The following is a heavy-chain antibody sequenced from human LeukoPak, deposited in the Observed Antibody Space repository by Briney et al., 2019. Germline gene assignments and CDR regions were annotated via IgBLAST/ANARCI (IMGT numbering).Heavy chain of an antibody. V-gene: IGHV3-30*04. CDR3: ANSGSYWDFDY. CDR2: ISYDGSNK. D-gene: IGHD1-26*01. J-gene: IGHJ4*02. CDR1: GFTFSSYA. Sequence: PGGSLRLSCAASGFTFSSYAMHWVRQAPGKGLEWVAVISYDGSNKYYADSVKGRFTISRDNSKNTLYLQMNSLRAEDTAVYYCANSGSYWDFDYWGQGTLVTVSS.